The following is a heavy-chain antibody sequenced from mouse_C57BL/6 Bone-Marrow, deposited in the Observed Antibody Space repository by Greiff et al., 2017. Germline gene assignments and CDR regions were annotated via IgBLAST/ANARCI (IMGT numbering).Heavy chain of an antibody. V-gene: IGHV1-26*01. J-gene: IGHJ2*01. Sequence: LQQSGPELVKPGASVKISCKASGSPFTDYYMNWVKQSHGKSLEWIGDINPNNGGTSYNQKFKGKATLTVDKSSSTAYMELRSLTSEDSAVYYCARDWDYFDYWGQGTTLTVSS. CDR3: ARDWDYFDY. D-gene: IGHD4-1*01. CDR2: INPNNGGT. CDR1: GSPFTDYY.